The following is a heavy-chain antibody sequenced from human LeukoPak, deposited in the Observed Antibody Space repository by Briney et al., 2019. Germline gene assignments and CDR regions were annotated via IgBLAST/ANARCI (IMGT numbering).Heavy chain of an antibody. D-gene: IGHD1-26*01. J-gene: IGHJ4*02. V-gene: IGHV3-21*01. Sequence: PGGSLRLSCAASGFTVSVNYMSWVRQAPGKGLEWVSSISSSSSDIYYADSVKGRFTISRDNAKNSLYLQMNSLTAEDTAVYYCAREIVGATTLFDYWGQGTLVTVS. CDR2: ISSSSSDI. CDR1: GFTVSVNY. CDR3: AREIVGATTLFDY.